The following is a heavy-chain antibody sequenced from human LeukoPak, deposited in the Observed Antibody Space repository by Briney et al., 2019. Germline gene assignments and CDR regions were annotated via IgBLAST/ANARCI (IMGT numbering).Heavy chain of an antibody. Sequence: PGRSLRLSCAASGFTFSSYAMSWVRQAPGKGLEWVSAISGSGGSTYYADSVKGRFTISRDNSKNTLYLQMNSLRAGDTAVYYCAKDLPYAVGVMYWGQGTLVTVSS. V-gene: IGHV3-23*01. CDR1: GFTFSSYA. J-gene: IGHJ4*02. CDR3: AKDLPYAVGVMY. D-gene: IGHD3-16*01. CDR2: ISGSGGST.